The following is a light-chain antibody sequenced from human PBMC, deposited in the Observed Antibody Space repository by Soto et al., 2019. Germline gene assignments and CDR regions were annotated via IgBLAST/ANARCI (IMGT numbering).Light chain of an antibody. Sequence: EIVLTQSPGTLSLSPGERVTLSCRASQSVSSSYLAWYQQKSGQAPRLLIYGASGRATGVPDRFSGSGSGTDFTLTISRLEPEDFAVYFCQHYSRSPPITFGQGTRLEIK. CDR1: QSVSSSY. J-gene: IGKJ5*01. CDR2: GAS. CDR3: QHYSRSPPIT. V-gene: IGKV3-20*01.